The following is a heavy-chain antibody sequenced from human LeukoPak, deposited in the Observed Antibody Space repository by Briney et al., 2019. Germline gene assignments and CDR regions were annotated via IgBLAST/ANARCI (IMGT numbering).Heavy chain of an antibody. CDR3: ARDLLSQDFWSGYSSVGGFDY. V-gene: IGHV4-39*07. CDR1: GGSITRSSYY. Sequence: SETLSLTCTVSGGSITRSSYYWAWIRQPPGKGLQWLGSIYYNGSTYYNPSLKSRVTISLDTSKKQFYLKLTSVTAATPAVNYCARDLLSQDFWSGYSSVGGFDYWGQGTLVAVSS. CDR2: IYYNGST. J-gene: IGHJ4*02. D-gene: IGHD3-3*01.